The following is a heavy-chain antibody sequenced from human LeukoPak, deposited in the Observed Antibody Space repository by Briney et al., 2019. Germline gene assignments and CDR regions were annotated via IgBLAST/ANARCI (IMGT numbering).Heavy chain of an antibody. V-gene: IGHV4-31*03. Sequence: SETLSLTCTVFGGSISSGGYYWSWIRQHPGKGLEWIGYIYYSGSTYYNPSLKSRVTISVDTSKNQFSLKLSSVIAADTAVYYCARGGRDGYNWRDYWGQGTLVTVSS. CDR2: IYYSGST. CDR3: ARGGRDGYNWRDY. D-gene: IGHD5-24*01. CDR1: GGSISSGGYY. J-gene: IGHJ4*02.